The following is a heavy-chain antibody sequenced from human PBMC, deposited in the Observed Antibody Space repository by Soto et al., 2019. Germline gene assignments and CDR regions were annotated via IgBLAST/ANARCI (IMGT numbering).Heavy chain of an antibody. CDR2: IWYDGSNK. V-gene: IGHV3-33*01. Sequence: QVQLVESGGGVVQPGRSLRLSCAASGFTFSSYGMHWVRQAPGKGLEWVAVIWYDGSNKYYADSVKGRFTISRDNSKNTLYLQMNSLRAEDTAVYYCAREAGGGDYPLVDYWGQGTLDTVSS. CDR3: AREAGGGDYPLVDY. J-gene: IGHJ4*02. CDR1: GFTFSSYG. D-gene: IGHD4-17*01.